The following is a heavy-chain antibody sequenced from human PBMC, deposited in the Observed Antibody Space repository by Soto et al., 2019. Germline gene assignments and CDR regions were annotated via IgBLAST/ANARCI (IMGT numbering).Heavy chain of an antibody. CDR3: ARYAGHQALWFGELLYYYYMDV. CDR2: ISSSSSYI. CDR1: GFTFSSYA. Sequence: GGSLRLSCAASGFTFSSYAMNWVRQAPGKGLEWVSSISSSSSYIYYADSVKGRFTISRDNAKNSLYLQMNSLRAEDTAVYYCARYAGHQALWFGELLYYYYMDVWGKGTTVTVSS. D-gene: IGHD3-10*01. V-gene: IGHV3-21*01. J-gene: IGHJ6*03.